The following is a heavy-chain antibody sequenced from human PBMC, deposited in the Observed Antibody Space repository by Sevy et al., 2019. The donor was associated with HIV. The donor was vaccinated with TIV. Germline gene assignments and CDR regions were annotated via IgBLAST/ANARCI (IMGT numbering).Heavy chain of an antibody. CDR2: INGRGGSA. D-gene: IGHD1-26*01. CDR1: GFTFSSFA. J-gene: IGHJ4*02. CDR3: ARPTRRIAPSSAAFFDY. V-gene: IGHV3-23*01. Sequence: GGSLRLSCAASGFTFSSFAMSWVRHIPGKGLEWDSTINGRGGSAYYADSVKGRFTLSRDNSNNTVFLQMNRLRDEDTAVYYCARPTRRIAPSSAAFFDYWGQGTLVTVSS.